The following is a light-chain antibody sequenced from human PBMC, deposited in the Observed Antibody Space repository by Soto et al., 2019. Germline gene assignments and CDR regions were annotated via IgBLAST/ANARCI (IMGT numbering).Light chain of an antibody. CDR2: DAS. CDR3: QQYDNLPPGT. V-gene: IGKV1-33*01. CDR1: QDISNY. Sequence: DIQMTQSPSSLSASVGDRVTITCQASQDISNYLNWYQQKPGKAPKLLIYDASNLETGVPSRFSGSGSGTDFTFTISSLQHEDIATYYCQQYDNLPPGTFGQGTKLEIK. J-gene: IGKJ2*02.